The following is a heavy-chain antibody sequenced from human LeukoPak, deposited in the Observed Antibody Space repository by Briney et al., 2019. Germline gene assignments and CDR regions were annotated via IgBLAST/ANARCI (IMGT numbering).Heavy chain of an antibody. Sequence: PGRSLRLSCAASGFTFSSYGMHWVRQAPGKGLEWVAFIRYDGSNKYYADSVKGRFTISRDNSKNTLYLQMNSLRAEDTAVYYCAKDLWIQLFSFFDYWGQGTLVTVSS. CDR1: GFTFSSYG. V-gene: IGHV3-30*02. CDR2: IRYDGSNK. CDR3: AKDLWIQLFSFFDY. D-gene: IGHD5-18*01. J-gene: IGHJ4*02.